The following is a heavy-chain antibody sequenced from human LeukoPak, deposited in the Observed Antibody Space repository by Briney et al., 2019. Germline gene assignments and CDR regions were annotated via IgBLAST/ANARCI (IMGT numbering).Heavy chain of an antibody. CDR1: GFTFTSYS. Sequence: GGSLRLSCAASGFTFTSYSMNWVRKATGKGLEWVSTISGGGGSTYYADSVKGRFTISRGNSKNTLYLQVNSLRAEDTAVYYYAKGGKWDVTPFDYWGQGTLVTVSS. V-gene: IGHV3-23*01. J-gene: IGHJ4*02. CDR3: AKGGKWDVTPFDY. CDR2: ISGGGGST. D-gene: IGHD1-26*01.